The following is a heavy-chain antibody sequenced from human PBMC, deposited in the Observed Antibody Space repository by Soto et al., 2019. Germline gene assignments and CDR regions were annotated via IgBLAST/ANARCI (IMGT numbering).Heavy chain of an antibody. CDR2: IYYSGTT. Sequence: ETLSLTCTVSGGSISSSSYYWGWIRQPPGKGLEWIGSIYYSGTTYYNPSLKSRVTISVDTSKNQFSLKLSSVTAADTAVYYCARHRGYYDILTGYYTELNFDYWGQGTLVTVS. J-gene: IGHJ4*02. D-gene: IGHD3-9*01. CDR3: ARHRGYYDILTGYYTELNFDY. CDR1: GGSISSSSYY. V-gene: IGHV4-39*01.